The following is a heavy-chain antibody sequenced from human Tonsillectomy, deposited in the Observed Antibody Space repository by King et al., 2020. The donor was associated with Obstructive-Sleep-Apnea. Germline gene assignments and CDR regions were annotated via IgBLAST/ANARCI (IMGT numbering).Heavy chain of an antibody. CDR2: IIPILGIA. D-gene: IGHD2-21*02. V-gene: IGHV1-69*10. J-gene: IGHJ3*02. CDR3: ARNGHIVVVTAWYAFDI. CDR1: GGTFSSYA. Sequence: VQLVESGAEVKKPGSSMKVSCKASGGTFSSYAISWVRQAPGQGLEWMGGIIPILGIANYAQKFQGRVTITADKSTSTAYMELSSLRSEDTAVYYCARNGHIVVVTAWYAFDIWGQGTMVTVSS.